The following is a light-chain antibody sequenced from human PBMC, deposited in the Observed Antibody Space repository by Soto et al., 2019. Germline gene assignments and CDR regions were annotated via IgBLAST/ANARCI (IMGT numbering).Light chain of an antibody. J-gene: IGLJ1*01. CDR3: CSYTGTYTDYV. CDR1: SSDVGAYNY. V-gene: IGLV2-11*01. Sequence: QSVLTQPRSVSGSPGQSVTISCTGTSSDVGAYNYVSWYQQHPGKVPKLMIYDVSKRPSGVPDRFSGSKSGNTASLSISGLQAEDEADYYCCSYTGTYTDYVFGIGTKVTVL. CDR2: DVS.